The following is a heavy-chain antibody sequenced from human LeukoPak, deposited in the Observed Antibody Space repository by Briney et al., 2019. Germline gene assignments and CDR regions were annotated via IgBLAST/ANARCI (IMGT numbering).Heavy chain of an antibody. D-gene: IGHD3-16*01. CDR2: ISYSGST. V-gene: IGHV4-59*01. J-gene: IGHJ5*02. Sequence: PSETLSLTCAVSGGSINNYIWSWIRQPPGKGLEWIGYISYSGSTNYNPSLKSRVTISVDTSKNQFSLKPNSVTTADTAVYYCARDNYGGVTKFDPWGQGALVTVSS. CDR1: GGSINNYI. CDR3: ARDNYGGVTKFDP.